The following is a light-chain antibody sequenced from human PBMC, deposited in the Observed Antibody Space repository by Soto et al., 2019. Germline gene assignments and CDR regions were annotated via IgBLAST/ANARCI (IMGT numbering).Light chain of an antibody. CDR3: SSYTSSSAYV. CDR2: DVS. CDR1: SRDVGGYNS. V-gene: IGLV2-14*01. Sequence: QSVLTQPASVSGSPGLSIAISCTGTSRDVGGYNSVSWYQQQPGKVPKLMIYDVSNRPSGVSNRFSGSKSGNTASLTISGLQAEDEADYYCSSYTSSSAYVFGTGTKLTVL. J-gene: IGLJ1*01.